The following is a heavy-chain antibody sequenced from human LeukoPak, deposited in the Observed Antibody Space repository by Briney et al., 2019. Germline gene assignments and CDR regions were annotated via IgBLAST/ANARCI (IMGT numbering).Heavy chain of an antibody. CDR2: IYTSGST. CDR1: GGSISSYY. Sequence: PPETLSLTCTVSGGSISSYYWSWIRQPAGKGLEWIGRIYTSGSTNYNPSLKSRVTMSVDTSKNQFSLKLSSVTAADTAVYYCARDNSVDLVVAYCGGDCSDAFDIWGQGTMVTVSS. D-gene: IGHD2-21*01. V-gene: IGHV4-4*07. J-gene: IGHJ3*02. CDR3: ARDNSVDLVVAYCGGDCSDAFDI.